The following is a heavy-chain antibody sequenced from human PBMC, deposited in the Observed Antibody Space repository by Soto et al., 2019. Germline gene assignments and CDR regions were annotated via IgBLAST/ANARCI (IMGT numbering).Heavy chain of an antibody. D-gene: IGHD6-19*01. Sequence: ASVKVSCKVSGYTLTELSMHWCRQPPGKGLERMGGFDPEDGETIYAQKFQGRVTMTEDTSTDTAYMELSSLRSEDTAVYYCATCPTISSGWYPPGYWFDPWGQGTLVTVSS. CDR3: ATCPTISSGWYPPGYWFDP. CDR1: GYTLTELS. J-gene: IGHJ5*02. V-gene: IGHV1-24*01. CDR2: FDPEDGET.